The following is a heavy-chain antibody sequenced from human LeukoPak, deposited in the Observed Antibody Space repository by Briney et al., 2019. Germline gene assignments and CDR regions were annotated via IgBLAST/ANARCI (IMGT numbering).Heavy chain of an antibody. CDR2: IYSGGST. J-gene: IGHJ4*02. CDR3: ARADVSGSYFDFDY. CDR1: GFTVSSNY. Sequence: PGGSLRLSCAASGFTVSSNYMSWVRQAPGKGLEWVPVIYSGGSTYYANSVKGRFTISRDNSKNMLFLQMSSLRGDDTAVYYCARADVSGSYFDFDYRGQGTLVTVSS. D-gene: IGHD1-26*01. V-gene: IGHV3-53*01.